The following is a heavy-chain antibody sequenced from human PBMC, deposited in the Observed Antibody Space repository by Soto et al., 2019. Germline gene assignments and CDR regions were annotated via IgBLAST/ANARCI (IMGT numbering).Heavy chain of an antibody. CDR1: GGSISSSNW. CDR3: ARDLGGWSSGWYRPDI. Sequence: QVQLQESGPGLVKPSGTLSLTCAVSGGSISSSNWWSWVRQPPGKGLEWIGEIYHSGSTNYNPSRKGRVSISVDKSKNQISMKLSSVNAEDTAVYYCARDLGGWSSGWYRPDIWGQGTMVTVSS. V-gene: IGHV4-4*02. CDR2: IYHSGST. J-gene: IGHJ3*02. D-gene: IGHD6-19*01.